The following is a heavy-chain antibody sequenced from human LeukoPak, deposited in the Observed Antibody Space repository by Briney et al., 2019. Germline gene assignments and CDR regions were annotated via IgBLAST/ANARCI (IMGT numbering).Heavy chain of an antibody. CDR3: ARQGGVRGYYGSGSYYYDY. D-gene: IGHD3-10*01. Sequence: SETLSLTCTVSGGSLSTYYWTWIRQPPGKGLEWIGYIKNSGNTIYSPSLKSRVTISADSSKNQFCLELSSVTAADRAGYHFARQGGVRGYYGSGSYYYDYWGRGTLVTVSS. CDR2: IKNSGNT. CDR1: GGSLSTYY. J-gene: IGHJ4*02. V-gene: IGHV4-59*01.